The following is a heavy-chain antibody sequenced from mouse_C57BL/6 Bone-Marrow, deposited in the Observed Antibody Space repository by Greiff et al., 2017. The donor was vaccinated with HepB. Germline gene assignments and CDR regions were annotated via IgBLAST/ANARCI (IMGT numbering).Heavy chain of an antibody. V-gene: IGHV14-2*01. J-gene: IGHJ2*01. Sequence: EVQLQQSGAELVKPGASVKLSCTASGFNIKDYYMHWVKQRTEQGLEWIGRIDPEDGDTKYAPKFPGKATITADTSSNTAYLQLSSLTSEDTAVYYCARGGITTVFDYWGQGTTLTVSS. D-gene: IGHD1-1*01. CDR1: GFNIKDYY. CDR3: ARGGITTVFDY. CDR2: IDPEDGDT.